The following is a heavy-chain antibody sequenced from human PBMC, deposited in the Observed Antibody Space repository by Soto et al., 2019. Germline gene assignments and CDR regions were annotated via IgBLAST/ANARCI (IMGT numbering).Heavy chain of an antibody. D-gene: IGHD6-19*01. Sequence: PSEALSLTSSPPGDSISRPRYHWGCIRQTPGKGLAWNGAINYGGSTYYNPSLKSRATISVDTSKNQFSLILISVTAADRALYYCARRHAPIYSRGNNHFDLWGQGTLVTVSS. CDR2: INYGGST. CDR1: GDSISRPRYH. CDR3: ARRHAPIYSRGNNHFDL. V-gene: IGHV4-39*01. J-gene: IGHJ4*02.